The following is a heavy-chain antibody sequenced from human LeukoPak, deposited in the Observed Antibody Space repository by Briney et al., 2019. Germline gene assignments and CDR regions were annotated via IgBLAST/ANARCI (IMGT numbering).Heavy chain of an antibody. CDR2: ITTATSSYI. J-gene: IGHJ4*02. Sequence: AGGSLRLSCAASGFTFSSHDMNWVRQAPGKGLEWVSSITTATSSYIYYADSVKGRFTISRDDAKNSLYLQMDSLRAEDTAVYYCARDYGGPHYFDYWGPGTLVTVSS. D-gene: IGHD2-15*01. CDR3: ARDYGGPHYFDY. CDR1: GFTFSSHD. V-gene: IGHV3-21*01.